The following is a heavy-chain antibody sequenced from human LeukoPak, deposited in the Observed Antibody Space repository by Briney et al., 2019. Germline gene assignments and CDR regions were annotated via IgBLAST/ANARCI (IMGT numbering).Heavy chain of an antibody. J-gene: IGHJ5*02. V-gene: IGHV4-34*01. CDR2: INHNGST. CDR3: AREKRITMVRGVVNWFDP. Sequence: KPSETLSLTCAVYGGSFSGYYWSWIRQPPGKGLEWIGEINHNGSTNYNPSLKSRVTISVDTSKNQFSLKLSSVTAADTAVYYCAREKRITMVRGVVNWFDPWGQGTLVTVSS. CDR1: GGSFSGYY. D-gene: IGHD3-10*01.